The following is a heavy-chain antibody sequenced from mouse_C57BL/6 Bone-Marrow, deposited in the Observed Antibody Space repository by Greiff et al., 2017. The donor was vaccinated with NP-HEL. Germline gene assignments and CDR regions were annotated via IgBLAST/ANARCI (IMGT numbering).Heavy chain of an antibody. CDR3: AKYYYCGGTLYWYYGV. Sequence: VQLQQSGAELARPGASVKLSCKASGYTFTSYGISWVKQRTGQGLEWIGEIYPRSGNTYYKEKFKGKATLTADNSSSTAYMELRSLTSEDSAVYFCAKYYYCGGTLYWYYGVWGTGTTVTVSS. D-gene: IGHD1-1*01. CDR2: IYPRSGNT. CDR1: GYTFTSYG. V-gene: IGHV1-81*01. J-gene: IGHJ1*03.